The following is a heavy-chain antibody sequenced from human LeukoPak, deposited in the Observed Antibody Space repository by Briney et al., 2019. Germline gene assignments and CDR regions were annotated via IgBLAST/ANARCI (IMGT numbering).Heavy chain of an antibody. Sequence: PGGSLRLSCAASGFTFSHCGMHWVRQAPGKGLEWVAIIWYDGSNKYYADSVKGRFTISRDDSKNTLYLQMSSLRAEDTAVYYCTRDREYSYFDYWGQGTLVTVSS. J-gene: IGHJ4*02. V-gene: IGHV3-33*01. CDR2: IWYDGSNK. CDR3: TRDREYSYFDY. D-gene: IGHD5-18*01. CDR1: GFTFSHCG.